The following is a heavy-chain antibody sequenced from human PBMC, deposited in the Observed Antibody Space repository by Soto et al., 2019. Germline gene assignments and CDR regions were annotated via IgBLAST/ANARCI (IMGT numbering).Heavy chain of an antibody. CDR1: GGSCSGYY. CDR2: INHIGST. J-gene: IGHJ6*01. V-gene: IGHV4-34*01. Sequence: SEPLSLPCGVVGGSCSGYYWRCIRQPPGKGMEWNWEINHIGSTNYNPSLKSRVTISVHTSNNNYSLKLSSVTPATPSVYYCARDLYYYGMDVWGQGTTVTVSS. CDR3: ARDLYYYGMDV.